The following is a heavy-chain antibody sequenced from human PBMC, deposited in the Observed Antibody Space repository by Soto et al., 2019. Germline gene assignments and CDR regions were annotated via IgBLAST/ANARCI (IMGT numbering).Heavy chain of an antibody. V-gene: IGHV1-69*13. CDR3: ARDGDSGTAGFDY. CDR2: IIPIFGTA. Sequence: SVKVSCKASGGTFSSYAISWVRQAPGQGLEWMGGIIPIFGTANYAQKFQGRVTITADESTSTAYMELSSLRSEDTAVYYCARDGDSGTAGFDYWGQGSLVTVSS. D-gene: IGHD5-12*01. CDR1: GGTFSSYA. J-gene: IGHJ4*02.